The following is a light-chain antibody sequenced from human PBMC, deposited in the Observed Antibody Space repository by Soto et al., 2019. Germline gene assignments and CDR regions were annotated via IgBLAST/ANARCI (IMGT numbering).Light chain of an antibody. V-gene: IGLV2-14*01. CDR3: SSYVSSSTIV. Sequence: QSALTQPASVSGSPGQSITISCTGTVSDIGGYNYVSWYQQHPGKAPQLIIYGVTNRPSGVSSRFSGSKSGNTASLTISGLQAEDEADYYCSSYVSSSTIVFGGGTKLTVL. CDR1: VSDIGGYNY. J-gene: IGLJ3*02. CDR2: GVT.